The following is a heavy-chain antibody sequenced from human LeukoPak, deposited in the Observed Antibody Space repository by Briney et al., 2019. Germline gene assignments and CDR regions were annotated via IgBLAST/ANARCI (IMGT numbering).Heavy chain of an antibody. J-gene: IGHJ6*04. CDR3: AKVWCSSTSCRGGAMMDV. Sequence: GGSLRLSCAASGFTFSTYWMSWVRQAPGKGLEWVANIKQDGSEKYYVDSVKGRFTISRDNAKNSLYLQMNSLRAEDTAVYHCAKVWCSSTSCRGGAMMDVWGKGTTVTVSS. D-gene: IGHD2-2*01. V-gene: IGHV3-7*01. CDR1: GFTFSTYW. CDR2: IKQDGSEK.